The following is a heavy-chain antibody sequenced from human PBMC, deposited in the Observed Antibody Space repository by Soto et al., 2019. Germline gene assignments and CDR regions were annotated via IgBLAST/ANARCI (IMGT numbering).Heavy chain of an antibody. CDR2: IIPIFGTA. CDR1: GGTFSSYV. V-gene: IGHV1-69*13. Sequence: SVKVSCKASGGTFSSYVISWVRQAPGQGLDWMGGIIPIFGTANYAQKFQGRVTITADESTSTAYMELSSLRSEDTAVYYCATADVYCSSTSCYRYAFDIWGQGTMVTVSS. CDR3: ATADVYCSSTSCYRYAFDI. J-gene: IGHJ3*02. D-gene: IGHD2-2*01.